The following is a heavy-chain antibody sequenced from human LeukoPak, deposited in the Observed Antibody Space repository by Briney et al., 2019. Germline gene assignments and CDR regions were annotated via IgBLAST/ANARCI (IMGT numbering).Heavy chain of an antibody. D-gene: IGHD3-10*01. Sequence: PGGSLRLSCAASGFTVNSNYMTWVRQAPGKGLEWVSVIYSGGSTYYADSVKGRFTISRDNSKNTLYLQMSSLRAEDTAVYYCARERGYYASAFMDVWGKGTTVTISS. CDR3: ARERGYYASAFMDV. V-gene: IGHV3-66*01. CDR2: IYSGGST. CDR1: GFTVNSNY. J-gene: IGHJ6*03.